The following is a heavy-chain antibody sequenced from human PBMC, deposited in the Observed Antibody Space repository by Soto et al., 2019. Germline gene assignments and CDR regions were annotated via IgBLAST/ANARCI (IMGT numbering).Heavy chain of an antibody. CDR3: ARFAATSGINAFDI. CDR1: GYTFTNYW. CDR2: IYPRDSHT. D-gene: IGHD1-1*01. J-gene: IGHJ3*02. V-gene: IGHV5-51*01. Sequence: PGESLKISCQGFGYTFTNYWIVWVRQMPGKGLEWMGIIYPRDSHTTYNPSFQGQVTISADRPLNSAFLQWNTLKASDTATYYCARFAATSGINAFDIWGPGTLVTVSS.